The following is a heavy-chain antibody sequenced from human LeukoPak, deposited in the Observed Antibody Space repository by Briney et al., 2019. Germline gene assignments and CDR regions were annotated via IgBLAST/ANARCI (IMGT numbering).Heavy chain of an antibody. Sequence: SETLSLTCTVSGGSISSYYWSWIRQPPGKGLEWIGYIYYSGSTNSNPSLKSRVTISVDTSKNQFSLKLSSVTAADTAVYYCARGGWDTVFDPWGQGTLVTVSS. V-gene: IGHV4-59*01. CDR2: IYYSGST. J-gene: IGHJ5*02. CDR1: GGSISSYY. CDR3: ARGGWDTVFDP. D-gene: IGHD5-18*01.